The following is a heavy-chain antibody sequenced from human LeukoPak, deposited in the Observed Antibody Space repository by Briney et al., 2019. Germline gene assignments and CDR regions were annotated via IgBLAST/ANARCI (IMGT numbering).Heavy chain of an antibody. D-gene: IGHD3-3*01. Sequence: PGGSLRLSCAASGFSFSSYAMSWVRQAPGKGPEWVSAISGSGGSTNYADSVKGRFTISRDNSKNTLYLQMNSLRAEDTAVYYCAKDHSPGEYYDFWSGYLTVDYWGQGTLVTVSS. CDR3: AKDHSPGEYYDFWSGYLTVDY. CDR1: GFSFSSYA. CDR2: ISGSGGST. J-gene: IGHJ4*02. V-gene: IGHV3-23*01.